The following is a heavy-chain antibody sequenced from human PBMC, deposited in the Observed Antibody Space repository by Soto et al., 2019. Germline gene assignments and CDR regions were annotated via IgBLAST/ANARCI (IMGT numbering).Heavy chain of an antibody. Sequence: PGVSLRLSCAASGFTFSCYYMHWVRQAPGKGLEWVAVISYDGSTEYYADSVKGRFTISRDNSANRLFLQMNSLRPEDTAVYYCTXDDGYNDSTYYHYFGMDVWDQGTTVTVSS. CDR3: TXDDGYNDSTYYHYFGMDV. V-gene: IGHV3-30*18. CDR2: ISYDGSTE. J-gene: IGHJ6*02. CDR1: GFTFSCYY. D-gene: IGHD5-12*01.